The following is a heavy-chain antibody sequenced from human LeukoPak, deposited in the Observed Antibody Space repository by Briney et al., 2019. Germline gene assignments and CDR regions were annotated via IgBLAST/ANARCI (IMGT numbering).Heavy chain of an antibody. D-gene: IGHD5-12*01. V-gene: IGHV3-21*01. CDR1: GFTFSSYS. CDR3: ARDRAQWLRFSYFDY. CDR2: ISSSSSYI. J-gene: IGHJ4*02. Sequence: GGSLRLSCAASGFTFSSYSMNWVRQAPGKGLEWVSSISSSSSYIYYADSVKGRFTISRDNAKNSLYLQVNSLRAEDTAVYYCARDRAQWLRFSYFDYWGQGTLVTVSS.